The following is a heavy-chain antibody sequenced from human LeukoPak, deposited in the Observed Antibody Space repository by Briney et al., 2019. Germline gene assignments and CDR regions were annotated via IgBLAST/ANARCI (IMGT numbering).Heavy chain of an antibody. V-gene: IGHV5-51*01. CDR3: ARHPNGYQLSWFDS. J-gene: IGHJ5*01. CDR2: IYPGDSDT. D-gene: IGHD2-2*01. Sequence: GESLKISCEGSGYSFTSYWIGWVRQVPGKGLEWMGIIYPGDSDTRYSPSFQGQVTISADKSISTAYLQWSSLKASGTAMYYCARHPNGYQLSWFDSWGQGTLVTVSS. CDR1: GYSFTSYW.